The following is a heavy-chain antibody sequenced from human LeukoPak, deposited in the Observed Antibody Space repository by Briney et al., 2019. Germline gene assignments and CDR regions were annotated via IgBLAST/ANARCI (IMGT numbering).Heavy chain of an antibody. Sequence: GGSLRLSCAASGFTFSSYGMHWVRQAPGKGLEWVAVIWYDGSNKYYADSVKGRFTISRDNSKNTLYLQMNSLRAEDTAVYYCARETSIAYYYYYGTDVWGQGTTVTVSS. V-gene: IGHV3-33*01. D-gene: IGHD6-6*01. CDR2: IWYDGSNK. CDR3: ARETSIAYYYYYGTDV. CDR1: GFTFSSYG. J-gene: IGHJ6*02.